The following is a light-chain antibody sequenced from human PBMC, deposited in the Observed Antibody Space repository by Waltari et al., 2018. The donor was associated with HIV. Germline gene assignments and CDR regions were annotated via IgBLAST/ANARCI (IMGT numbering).Light chain of an antibody. CDR2: EVS. CDR3: SSYAGSNWV. Sequence: QSALTQPPSASGSPGQSVTISCTGTRSDVGGYNYVSWYQQHPGKAPKFIIYEVSKRPSGVPDRFSGSKSGNTASLTVSGLQAEDEADYYCSSYAGSNWVFCGGTKLTVL. CDR1: RSDVGGYNY. V-gene: IGLV2-8*01. J-gene: IGLJ3*02.